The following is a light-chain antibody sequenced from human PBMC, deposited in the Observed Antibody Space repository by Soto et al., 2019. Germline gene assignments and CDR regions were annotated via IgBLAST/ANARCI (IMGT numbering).Light chain of an antibody. J-gene: IGKJ4*01. CDR1: QSVSSN. CDR3: QQYNNWPPGT. CDR2: GAS. Sequence: EIVMTQSPATLSVSPGERATLSCRASQSVSSNLAWYQQKPGQAPRLLIYGASTRATGIPARFSGSGSGTEFTLTISSLQXEDXXXYYCQQYNNWPPGTFGGGTKVEIK. V-gene: IGKV3-15*01.